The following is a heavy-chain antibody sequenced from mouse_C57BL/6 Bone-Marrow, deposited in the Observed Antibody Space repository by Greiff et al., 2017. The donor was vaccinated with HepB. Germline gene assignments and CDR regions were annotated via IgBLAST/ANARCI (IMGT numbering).Heavy chain of an antibody. CDR3: ARGDDGSSYEGAGLAY. D-gene: IGHD1-1*01. V-gene: IGHV1-81*01. CDR2: IYPRSGNT. Sequence: QVQLKESGAELARPGASVTLSCKASGYTFTSYGISWVKQRTGQGLEWIGEIYPRSGNTYYNEKFKGKATLTADKSSSPAYMELRSLTSEDSAVYFCARGDDGSSYEGAGLAYWGQGTLVTVSA. CDR1: GYTFTSYG. J-gene: IGHJ3*01.